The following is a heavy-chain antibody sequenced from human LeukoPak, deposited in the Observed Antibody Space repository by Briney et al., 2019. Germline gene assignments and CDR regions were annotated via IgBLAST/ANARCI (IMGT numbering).Heavy chain of an antibody. Sequence: SETLSLTCAVYGGSFSGYYWSWIRQPPGKGLEWIGEINHSGSTNYNPSLKSRVTISVDTSKNQFSLKLSSVTAADTAVYYCARVLSRSYSYYYYYYYMDVWGKGTTVTVSS. J-gene: IGHJ6*03. CDR1: GGSFSGYY. V-gene: IGHV4-34*01. CDR3: ARVLSRSYSYYYYYYYMDV. CDR2: INHSGST. D-gene: IGHD1-26*01.